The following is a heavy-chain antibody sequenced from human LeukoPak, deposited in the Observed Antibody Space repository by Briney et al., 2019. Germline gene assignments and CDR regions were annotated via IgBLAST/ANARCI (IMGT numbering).Heavy chain of an antibody. V-gene: IGHV3-48*03. J-gene: IGHJ4*02. CDR3: ARVTSYYYDSSALLDY. CDR2: ITSSGSTI. CDR1: GFTFSSYE. D-gene: IGHD3-22*01. Sequence: LSGGSLRLSCAASGFTFSSYEMNWVRQAPGKGLEWVSYITSSGSTIYYADSVKGRFTISRDNAKDSLYLQMNSLRAEDTAVYYCARVTSYYYDSSALLDYWGQGTLVTVSS.